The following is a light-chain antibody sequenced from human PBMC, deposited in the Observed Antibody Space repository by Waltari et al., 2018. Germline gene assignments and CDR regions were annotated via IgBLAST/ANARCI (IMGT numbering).Light chain of an antibody. Sequence: DIQMTQSPSSLSASVGDRVTVTCRASQSITRYLNWYQQKPGKAPKLLIYTTSTLQSDIPSRFSGSGSGTDFTLTISSLQPEDFATYYCQQSFNTPRTFGQGTKLEIK. CDR3: QQSFNTPRT. J-gene: IGKJ2*01. CDR2: TTS. CDR1: QSITRY. V-gene: IGKV1-39*01.